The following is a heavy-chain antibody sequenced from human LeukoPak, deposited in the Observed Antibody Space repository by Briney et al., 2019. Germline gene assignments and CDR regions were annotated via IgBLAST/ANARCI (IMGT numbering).Heavy chain of an antibody. CDR1: GFTFSSYA. CDR2: ISYDGSNK. J-gene: IGHJ4*02. D-gene: IGHD3-10*01. V-gene: IGHV3-30-3*01. CDR3: ATRNGGPFDY. Sequence: GGSLRLSCAASGFTFSSYAMHWVRQAPGKGLEWVAVISYDGSNKYYADSVKGRFTMSRDNSKNTLYLQMNSLRAEDTAVYYCATRNGGPFDYWGQGTLVTVSS.